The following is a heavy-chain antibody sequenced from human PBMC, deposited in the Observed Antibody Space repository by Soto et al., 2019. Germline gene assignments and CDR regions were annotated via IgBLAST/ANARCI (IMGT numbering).Heavy chain of an antibody. Sequence: PGGSLRLSCAASGFTFSSYGMHWVRQAPGKGLEWVALISYDETTKYYADSVKDRFTISRDNSKNTLYVQMNSLRAEDTAVYYCAKPYSGWSTHYYFDYWGQGALVTVS. V-gene: IGHV3-30*18. J-gene: IGHJ4*02. D-gene: IGHD6-19*01. CDR3: AKPYSGWSTHYYFDY. CDR2: ISYDETTK. CDR1: GFTFSSYG.